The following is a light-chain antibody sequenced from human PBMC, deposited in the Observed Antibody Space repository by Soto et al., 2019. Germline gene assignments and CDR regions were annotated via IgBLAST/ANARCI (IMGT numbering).Light chain of an antibody. CDR2: EGS. CDR3: CSYAGSSTYV. CDR1: SSDVGSYNL. Sequence: LTQPASVSGSPGQSITISCTGTSSDVGSYNLVSWYQQHPGKAPKLMIYEGSKRPSGVSNRFSGSKSGNTASLTISGLQAEDEADYYCCSYAGSSTYVFGTGTKSPS. J-gene: IGLJ1*01. V-gene: IGLV2-23*01.